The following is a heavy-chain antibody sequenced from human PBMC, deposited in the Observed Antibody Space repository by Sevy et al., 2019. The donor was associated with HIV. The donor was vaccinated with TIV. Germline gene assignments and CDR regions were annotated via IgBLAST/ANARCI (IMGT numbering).Heavy chain of an antibody. V-gene: IGHV3-21*01. D-gene: IGHD2-15*01. CDR3: ARGSDIVVVVAATPLDY. Sequence: GGSLRLSCAASGFTFSSYSMNWVRQAPGKGLEWVSSISSSSSYIYYADSVKGRFTISRDNAKNSLYLQMNSLRAEDTAVYYCARGSDIVVVVAATPLDYWGQGTLVTV. J-gene: IGHJ4*02. CDR2: ISSSSSYI. CDR1: GFTFSSYS.